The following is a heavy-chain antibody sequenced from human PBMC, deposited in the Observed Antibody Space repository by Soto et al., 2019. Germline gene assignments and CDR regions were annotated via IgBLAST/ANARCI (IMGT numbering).Heavy chain of an antibody. CDR3: ATGLRTGNYGMDV. CDR2: IIPIFGTT. D-gene: IGHD3-10*01. Sequence: QEQLVQAGAEVKKPGSSVRISYRASGGTFSNDAVSWVRQAPGQGLQWMGGIIPIFGTTHYAQKFQGRVTITADESTATAYMELRSVTSEDTAVYYCATGLRTGNYGMDVWGQGTAVTVSS. V-gene: IGHV1-69*01. J-gene: IGHJ6*02. CDR1: GGTFSNDA.